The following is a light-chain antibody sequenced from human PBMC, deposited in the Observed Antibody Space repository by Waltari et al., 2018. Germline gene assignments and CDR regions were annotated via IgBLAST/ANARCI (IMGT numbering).Light chain of an antibody. CDR1: QSVTSSF. CDR2: GAS. J-gene: IGKJ4*01. Sequence: EIVLTQSPGTLSLSPGERATLSCRASQSVTSSFLAWYQQKPGQAPRPLMYGASSRATGIPERFSGSRSGTDFTLTISRREPEEYAVYYCQQYGSSPPLTFGGGTKVEIK. CDR3: QQYGSSPPLT. V-gene: IGKV3-20*01.